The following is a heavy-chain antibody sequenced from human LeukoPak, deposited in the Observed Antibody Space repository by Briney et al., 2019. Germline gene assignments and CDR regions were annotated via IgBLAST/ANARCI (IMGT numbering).Heavy chain of an antibody. CDR3: ARGLLAAGYYYYGMDV. V-gene: IGHV4-34*01. CDR2: INHSGST. Sequence: SETLSLTCAAYGGSFSGYYWSWIRQPPGKGLEWIGEINHSGSTNYNPSLKSRVTISVDTSKNQFSLKLSSVTAADTALYYCARGLLAAGYYYYGMDVWGQGTTVTVPS. CDR1: GGSFSGYY. D-gene: IGHD6-13*01. J-gene: IGHJ6*02.